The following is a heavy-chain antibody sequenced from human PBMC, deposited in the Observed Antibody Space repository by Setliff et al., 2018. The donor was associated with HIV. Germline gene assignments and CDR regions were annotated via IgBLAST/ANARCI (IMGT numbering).Heavy chain of an antibody. CDR1: GYNFVNLG. D-gene: IGHD1-1*01. CDR3: AREAPDDHFDH. CDR2: ISPYNGNT. J-gene: IGHJ4*02. Sequence: ASVKVSCKAPGYNFVNLGIAWVRQAPGQGLEWMGWISPYNGNTNYGQKFQGRVTMSTETSTTTAYMELSSLRSEDTAGYYCAREAPDDHFDHWGQGTLVTVSS. V-gene: IGHV1-18*01.